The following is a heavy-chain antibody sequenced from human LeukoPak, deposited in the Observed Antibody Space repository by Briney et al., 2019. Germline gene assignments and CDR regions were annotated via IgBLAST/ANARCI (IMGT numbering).Heavy chain of an antibody. D-gene: IGHD1-1*01. CDR1: GFTFSSYA. Sequence: GGSLRLSCAASGFTFSSYAMHWVRQAPGKGLEWVAVISYDGSNKYYADSVKGRFTISRDNSKNTLYLQMNSLRAEDTAVYYCARGSRSVPHLLDYWGQGTLVTVSS. J-gene: IGHJ4*02. V-gene: IGHV3-30*04. CDR3: ARGSRSVPHLLDY. CDR2: ISYDGSNK.